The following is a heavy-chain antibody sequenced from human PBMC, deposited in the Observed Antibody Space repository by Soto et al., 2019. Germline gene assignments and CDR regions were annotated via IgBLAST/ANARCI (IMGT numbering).Heavy chain of an antibody. D-gene: IGHD3-10*01. V-gene: IGHV1-69*01. CDR2: IIPIFGTA. CDR1: GGTFSSYA. CDR3: ALLPRITLVRGVGGMDV. Sequence: QVQLVQSGAEVKKPGSSVKVSCKASGGTFSSYAISWVRQAPGQGLEWMGGIIPIFGTANYAQKFQGRVTITADESKSKAYMELSSLRSEDTAVYYCALLPRITLVRGVGGMDVWGQGPTVTVSS. J-gene: IGHJ6*02.